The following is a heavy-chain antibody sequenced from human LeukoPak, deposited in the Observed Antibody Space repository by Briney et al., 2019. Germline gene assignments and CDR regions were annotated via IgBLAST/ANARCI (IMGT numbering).Heavy chain of an antibody. V-gene: IGHV1-58*02. CDR3: AAARESPRYSSGWYGFDP. CDR1: GFTFTSSA. Sequence: SVKVSCKASGFTFTSSAMQWVRQARGKRLEWIGWIVVGSGNTNYAQKFQERVTITRDMSTSTAYMELSSLRSEDTAVYYCAAARESPRYSSGWYGFDPWGQGTLVTVSS. CDR2: IVVGSGNT. D-gene: IGHD6-19*01. J-gene: IGHJ5*02.